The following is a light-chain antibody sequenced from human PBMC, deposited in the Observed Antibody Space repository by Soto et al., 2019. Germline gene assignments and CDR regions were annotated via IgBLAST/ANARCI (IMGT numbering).Light chain of an antibody. CDR1: SSDVGGYNY. J-gene: IGLJ3*02. CDR3: SSYTSSSTPWV. CDR2: EVS. Sequence: QSALTQPASVSVSPGQSINISCTGTSSDVGGYNYVSWYQQHPGKAPKFMIYEVSNRPSGVSNRFSGSKSGNTASLTISGLQAEDEAAYYCSSYTSSSTPWVFGGGTKLTVL. V-gene: IGLV2-14*01.